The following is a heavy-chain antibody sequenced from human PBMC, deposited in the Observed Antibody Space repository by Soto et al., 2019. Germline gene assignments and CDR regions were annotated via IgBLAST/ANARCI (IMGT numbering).Heavy chain of an antibody. J-gene: IGHJ4*02. CDR1: GFTFSSYA. D-gene: IGHD2-2*01. CDR2: ISGSGGST. Sequence: EVQLLESGGGLVQPGGSLRLSCAASGFTFSSYAMSWVRQAPGKGLEWVSAISGSGGSTYYADSVKGRFTISRDNSQNTLYLQMNSLRAEDTAVYYCAKGYCSSTSCYGLYGYWGQGTLVTVSS. V-gene: IGHV3-23*01. CDR3: AKGYCSSTSCYGLYGY.